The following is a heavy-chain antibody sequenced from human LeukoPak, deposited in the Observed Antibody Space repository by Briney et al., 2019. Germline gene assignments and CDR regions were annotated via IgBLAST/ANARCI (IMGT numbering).Heavy chain of an antibody. Sequence: PSETLSLTCTVSVGSLSSYYWSCIPEPPGTGLESCRYFYYSVSTNYHPSLKSRVTISVDTSKNQFSLKLSSVTAADTAVYYCARARGYYDSSGYYLYYFDYWGQGTLVTVSS. CDR2: FYYSVST. CDR1: VGSLSSYY. D-gene: IGHD3-22*01. CDR3: ARARGYYDSSGYYLYYFDY. J-gene: IGHJ4*02. V-gene: IGHV4-59*01.